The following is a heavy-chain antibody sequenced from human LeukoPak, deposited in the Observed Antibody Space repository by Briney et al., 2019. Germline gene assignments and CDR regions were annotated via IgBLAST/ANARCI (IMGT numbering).Heavy chain of an antibody. CDR2: ITSSSTYI. Sequence: GGSLRLSCAASRFTFSNYSMNWVRQAPGKGLEWVSSITSSSTYIYYADSVEGRFTISRDNAKNSLYLQMNSLRAEDTAVYYCGRAQGGYYDSSGYDYWGQGTLVTGSS. J-gene: IGHJ4*02. D-gene: IGHD3-22*01. CDR3: GRAQGGYYDSSGYDY. V-gene: IGHV3-21*01. CDR1: RFTFSNYS.